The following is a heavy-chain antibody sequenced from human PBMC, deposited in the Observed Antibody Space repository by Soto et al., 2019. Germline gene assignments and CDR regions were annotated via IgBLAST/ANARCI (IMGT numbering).Heavy chain of an antibody. CDR2: IRSKAYGGTT. CDR3: TRSHPTYCSSTSCYTYYGMDV. J-gene: IGHJ6*02. D-gene: IGHD2-2*02. Sequence: PGGSLRLSCTASGFTFGDYAMSWFRQAPGKGLEWVGFIRSKAYGGTTEYAASVKGRFTISRDDSKSIAYLQMNSLKTEDTAVYYCTRSHPTYCSSTSCYTYYGMDVWGQGTTVTVSS. V-gene: IGHV3-49*03. CDR1: GFTFGDYA.